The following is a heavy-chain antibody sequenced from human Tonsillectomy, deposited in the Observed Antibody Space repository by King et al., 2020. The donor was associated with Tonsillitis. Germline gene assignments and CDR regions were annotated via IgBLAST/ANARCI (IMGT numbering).Heavy chain of an antibody. V-gene: IGHV4-30-2*01. Sequence: LQLQESGSGLVKPSQTLSLTCAVSGGSISSGGYSWTWIRQAPGKGLEWIGYIYHSGSTYYNPSLKSRVTISLDRSKNQFSLKLDSVTAADTAVYFCAREGHDTSGPNAFDIWGQGTLVTVSS. CDR2: IYHSGST. CDR3: AREGHDTSGPNAFDI. CDR1: GGSISSGGYS. D-gene: IGHD3-22*01. J-gene: IGHJ3*02.